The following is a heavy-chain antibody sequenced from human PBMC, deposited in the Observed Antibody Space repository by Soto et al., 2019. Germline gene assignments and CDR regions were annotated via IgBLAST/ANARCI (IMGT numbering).Heavy chain of an antibody. J-gene: IGHJ2*01. CDR2: IYYSGST. Sequence: QVQLQESGPGLVKPSQTLSLTCTVSGGSISSGGYYWSWIRQHPGKGLEWIGYIYYSGSTYYNPSLKSRVTISVDTSTNQFSLKGSSLTAADTAVYYCASSYYDSSGYYYWYFDLWGRGALVTVSS. CDR1: GGSISSGGYY. V-gene: IGHV4-31*03. CDR3: ASSYYDSSGYYYWYFDL. D-gene: IGHD3-22*01.